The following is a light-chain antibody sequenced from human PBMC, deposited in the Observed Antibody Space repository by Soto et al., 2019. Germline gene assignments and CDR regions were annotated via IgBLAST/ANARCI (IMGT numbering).Light chain of an antibody. J-gene: IGKJ5*01. CDR3: QQYGSSPIT. Sequence: EIVLTQSPGTLSLSPGERATLSCRASQSVSSNYLAWYQQKPGLAPRLLIYGASSRATGIPDRFSGSGSGTDFTLTISRPEPEDFAVYYCQQYGSSPITFGQGTRLEIK. V-gene: IGKV3-20*01. CDR2: GAS. CDR1: QSVSSNY.